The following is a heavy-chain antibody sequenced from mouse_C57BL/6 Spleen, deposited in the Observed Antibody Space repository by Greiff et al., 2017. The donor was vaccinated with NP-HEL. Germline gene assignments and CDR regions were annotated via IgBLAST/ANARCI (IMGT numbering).Heavy chain of an antibody. CDR2: ISGGGGNT. J-gene: IGHJ4*01. V-gene: IGHV5-9*01. CDR1: GFTFSSYT. CDR3: AVMGYAMDY. Sequence: EVKVVESGGGLVKPGGSLKLSCAASGFTFSSYTMSWVRQTPEKRLEWVATISGGGGNTYYPDSVKGRFTISRDNAKNTLYLQMSSLRSEDTALYYCAVMGYAMDYWGQGTSVTVSS.